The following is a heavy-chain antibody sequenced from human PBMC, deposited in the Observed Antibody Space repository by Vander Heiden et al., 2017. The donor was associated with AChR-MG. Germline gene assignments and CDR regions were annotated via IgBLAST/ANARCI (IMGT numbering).Heavy chain of an antibody. D-gene: IGHD3-3*01. V-gene: IGHV4-31*03. J-gene: IGHJ6*02. Sequence: QVQLQESGPGLVKPSQTLSLTCTVSGGSISSGGYYWSWIRQHRGKGREWIGYIYYSGRTYYNPSLKSRVTISVDTSKNQFSLKLSSVTAADPAVYYCARGAGGFFGVVLPSYYYYGMDVWGQGTTVTVSS. CDR3: ARGAGGFFGVVLPSYYYYGMDV. CDR1: GGSISSGGYY. CDR2: IYYSGRT.